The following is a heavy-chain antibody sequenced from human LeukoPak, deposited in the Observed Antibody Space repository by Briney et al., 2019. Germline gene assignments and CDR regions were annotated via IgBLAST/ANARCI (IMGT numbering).Heavy chain of an antibody. V-gene: IGHV3-23*01. J-gene: IGHJ6*03. Sequence: GGSLRLSCVGSGFRFSSYAMSWVRQAPGKGLEWVSAMSGSGNHTYYADSVKGPFTISRDNSKNTVYLQMNTLRVDDTAVYYCAKGGQQFIYYYLHMAVWGRGTTVTVSS. CDR3: AKGGQQFIYYYLHMAV. CDR2: MSGSGNHT. D-gene: IGHD4-11*01. CDR1: GFRFSSYA.